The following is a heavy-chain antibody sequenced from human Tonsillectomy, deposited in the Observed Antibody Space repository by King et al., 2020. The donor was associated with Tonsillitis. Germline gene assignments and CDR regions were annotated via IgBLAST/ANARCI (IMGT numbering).Heavy chain of an antibody. CDR3: ARRGGYGPYWYFDL. CDR1: GYSFSNHW. CDR2: IYPGDSDT. V-gene: IGHV5-51*01. Sequence: QLVQSGAEVKKTGASLKISCKGSGYSFSNHWIGWVRQMPGKGLEWMGIIYPGDSDTKYSPSFQGQVTISADKSLSTAYLQWSSLKASDTAIYYCARRGGYGPYWYFDLWGRGTLVTVSS. D-gene: IGHD5-18*01. J-gene: IGHJ2*01.